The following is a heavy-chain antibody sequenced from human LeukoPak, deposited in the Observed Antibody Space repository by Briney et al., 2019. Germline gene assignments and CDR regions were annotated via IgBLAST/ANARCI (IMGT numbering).Heavy chain of an antibody. Sequence: SETXSLTCTVSGGSISSSSYYWGWIRQPPGKGLEWIGSIYYSGSTYYNPSLKSRVTISVDTSKNQFSLKLSSVTAADTAVYYCARQGGSSWYDYWGQGTLVTVSS. CDR1: GGSISSSSYY. J-gene: IGHJ4*02. D-gene: IGHD6-13*01. CDR3: ARQGGSSWYDY. V-gene: IGHV4-39*01. CDR2: IYYSGST.